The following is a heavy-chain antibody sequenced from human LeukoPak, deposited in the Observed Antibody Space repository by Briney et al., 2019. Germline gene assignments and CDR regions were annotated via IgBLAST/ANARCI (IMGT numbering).Heavy chain of an antibody. CDR3: ARAKYQLPPVYFDY. CDR1: GFTFSSYW. CDR2: IKQDGSEK. Sequence: GGSLRLSCAASGFTFSSYWMSWVRQAPGKGLEWVANIKQDGSEKYYVDSVKGRFTISRDNAKNSLYLQMNSLRAEDTAVYYCARAKYQLPPVYFDYWGQGTLVTVSS. J-gene: IGHJ4*02. D-gene: IGHD2-2*01. V-gene: IGHV3-7*01.